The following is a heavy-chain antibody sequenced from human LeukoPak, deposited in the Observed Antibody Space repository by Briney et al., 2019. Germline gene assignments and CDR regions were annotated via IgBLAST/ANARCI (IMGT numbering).Heavy chain of an antibody. J-gene: IGHJ5*02. V-gene: IGHV3-23*01. CDR3: ARDPSSGWYLKGWFDP. CDR1: GFTFSSHA. D-gene: IGHD6-19*01. Sequence: GGSLRLSCAASGFTFSSHAMSWVRQAPGKGLEWVSAISGSGGSTYYADSVKGRFTISRDNAKNSLYLQMNSLRAEDTAVYYCARDPSSGWYLKGWFDPWGQGTLVTVSS. CDR2: ISGSGGST.